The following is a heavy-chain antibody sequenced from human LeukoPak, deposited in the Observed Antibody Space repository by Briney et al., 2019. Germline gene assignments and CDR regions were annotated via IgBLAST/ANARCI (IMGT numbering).Heavy chain of an antibody. V-gene: IGHV3-7*01. CDR3: ASGSYCSSTSCYTNPDY. CDR1: GFTFSSYW. D-gene: IGHD2-2*02. J-gene: IGHJ4*02. Sequence: GGSLRPSCAASGFTFSSYWMSWVRQAPGKGLEWVANIKQDGSEKYYVDSVKGRFTISRDNAKNSLYLQMNSLRAEDTAVYYCASGSYCSSTSCYTNPDYWGQGTLVTVSS. CDR2: IKQDGSEK.